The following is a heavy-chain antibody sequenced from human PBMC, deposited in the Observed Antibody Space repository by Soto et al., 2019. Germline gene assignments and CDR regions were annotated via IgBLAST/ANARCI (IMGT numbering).Heavy chain of an antibody. CDR1: GFTFSSYA. CDR3: AKPGRYYYYYGVDV. Sequence: QAQLVESGGGVVQPGRSLRLSCAAFGFTFSSYAMYWVRQAPGEGLEWVAAVSRDGSNEYYADSVKDRFTISRDNCKNTLDLHMNSLRAEDTAVYYCAKPGRYYYYYGVDVLGQGTTVTVSS. D-gene: IGHD7-27*01. CDR2: VSRDGSNE. V-gene: IGHV3-30*18. J-gene: IGHJ6*01.